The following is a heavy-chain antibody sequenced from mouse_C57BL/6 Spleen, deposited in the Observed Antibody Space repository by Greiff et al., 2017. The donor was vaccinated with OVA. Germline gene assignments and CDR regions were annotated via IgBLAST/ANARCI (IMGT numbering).Heavy chain of an antibody. CDR3: AREGVTTEDPWYFDV. D-gene: IGHD1-1*01. V-gene: IGHV1-80*01. Sequence: QVQLQQSGAELVKPGASVKISCKASGYAFSSYWMNWVKQRPGKGLEWIGQIYPGDGDTNYNGKFKGKATLTADKSSSTAYMQLSSLTSEDSAVYFCAREGVTTEDPWYFDVWGTGTTVTVSS. CDR1: GYAFSSYW. CDR2: IYPGDGDT. J-gene: IGHJ1*03.